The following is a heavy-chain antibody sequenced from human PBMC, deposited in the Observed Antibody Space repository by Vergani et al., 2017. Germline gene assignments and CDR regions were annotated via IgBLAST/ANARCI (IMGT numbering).Heavy chain of an antibody. Sequence: EVQLVESGGGLVKPGGPLRLSCAASGFTFSSYWMHWVRQAPGKGLEWVSYISSSGSTIYYADSVKGRFTISRDNAKNSLYLQMNSLRAEDTAVYYCAREDYGDYVMLDYWGQGTLVTVSS. V-gene: IGHV3-48*04. CDR1: GFTFSSYW. J-gene: IGHJ4*02. D-gene: IGHD4-17*01. CDR2: ISSSGSTI. CDR3: AREDYGDYVMLDY.